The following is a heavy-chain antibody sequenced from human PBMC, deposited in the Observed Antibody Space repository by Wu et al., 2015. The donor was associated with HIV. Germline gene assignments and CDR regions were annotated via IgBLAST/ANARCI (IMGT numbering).Heavy chain of an antibody. CDR2: ISLYNDNT. J-gene: IGHJ4*02. V-gene: IGHV1-18*01. CDR3: ARLRFLEWLLDY. Sequence: QVQLVQSGAEVKKPGASVKVSCKTSGYTFTTHDINWVRQTTGAGLEWMGWISLYNDNTNYAQKFQGRVTMTTDTSTSTAYMELRSLRSDDTAVYYCARLRFLEWLLDYWGQGSLVTVSS. D-gene: IGHD3-3*01. CDR1: GYTFTTHD.